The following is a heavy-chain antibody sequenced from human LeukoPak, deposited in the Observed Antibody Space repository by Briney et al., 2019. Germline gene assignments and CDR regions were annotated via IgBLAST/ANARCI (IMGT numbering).Heavy chain of an antibody. CDR2: IYYSGST. CDR1: GGSISSYY. CDR3: ARGSSSYPYYYYGMDV. D-gene: IGHD6-6*01. Sequence: SETLSLTCTVSGGSISSYYWSWIRQPPGKGLEWIGYIYYSGSTNYNPSLKSRVTISVDTSKSQFSLKLSSVTAADTAVYYCARGSSSYPYYYYGMDVWGQGTTVTVSS. V-gene: IGHV4-59*01. J-gene: IGHJ6*02.